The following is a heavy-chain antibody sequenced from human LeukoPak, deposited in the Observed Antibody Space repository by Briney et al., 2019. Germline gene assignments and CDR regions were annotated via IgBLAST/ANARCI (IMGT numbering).Heavy chain of an antibody. D-gene: IGHD5-18*01. CDR3: ARDQGLTAPPPYGLDV. V-gene: IGHV1-69*04. J-gene: IGHJ6*04. CDR2: IIPVLNIT. Sequence: SVKVSCKTSGGTFSSSAITWVRQAPGHGLEWLGRIIPVLNITSYAQKFQGRSTITADTSTSTVYMELSSLRSEETAVYYCARDQGLTAPPPYGLDVWGKGTTVIVSS. CDR1: GGTFSSSA.